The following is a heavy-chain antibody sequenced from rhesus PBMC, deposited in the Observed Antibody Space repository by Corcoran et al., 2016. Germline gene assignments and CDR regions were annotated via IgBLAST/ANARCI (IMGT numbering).Heavy chain of an antibody. D-gene: IGHD6S26*01. V-gene: IGHV4-173*01. Sequence: QLQLQESGPGLVKPSETLSLTCAVSGGSISSNWWSWIRQPPGKGLEWIGRISGSGGSTNYNPSLKSRVTISTDTSKNQLSLKLISVTAADTAVYYWARGGGYSSGWSAFDFWGQGLRVTVSS. CDR1: GGSISSNW. CDR3: ARGGGYSSGWSAFDF. J-gene: IGHJ3*01. CDR2: ISGSGGST.